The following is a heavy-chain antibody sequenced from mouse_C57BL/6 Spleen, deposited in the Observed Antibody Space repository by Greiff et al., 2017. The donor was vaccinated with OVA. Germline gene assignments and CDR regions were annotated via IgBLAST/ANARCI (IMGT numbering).Heavy chain of an antibody. CDR1: GYAFTNYL. Sequence: VQRVESGAELVRPGTSVKVSCKASGYAFTNYLIEWVKQRPGQGLEWIGVINPGSGGTNYNEKFKGKATLTADKSSSTAYMQLSSLTSEDSAVYFCARSNYYGSSYFDYWGQGTTLTVSS. CDR3: ARSNYYGSSYFDY. J-gene: IGHJ2*01. D-gene: IGHD1-1*01. CDR2: INPGSGGT. V-gene: IGHV1-54*01.